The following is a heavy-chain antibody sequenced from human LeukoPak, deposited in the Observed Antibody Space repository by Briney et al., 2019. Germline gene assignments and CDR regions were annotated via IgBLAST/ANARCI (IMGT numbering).Heavy chain of an antibody. CDR3: ARDVSAGSQFFDY. V-gene: IGHV1-46*01. J-gene: IGHJ4*02. Sequence: ASVTVSRKASGYTFTNFYMHWVRQAPGQGLEWMGIINPSGGTTTYAQKFQGRVTMTRDTSTNTVYMDLSSLRSEDTAVYYCARDVSAGSQFFDYWGQGTLVTVSS. CDR2: INPSGGTT. CDR1: GYTFTNFY. D-gene: IGHD6-19*01.